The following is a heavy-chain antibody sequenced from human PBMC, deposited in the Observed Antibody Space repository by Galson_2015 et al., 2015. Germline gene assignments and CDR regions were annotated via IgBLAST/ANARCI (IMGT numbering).Heavy chain of an antibody. V-gene: IGHV3-9*01. CDR3: AKDRRDGYSGGGAFDI. Sequence: SLRLSCAASGFTFDDYAMHWVRQAPGKGLEWVSGISWNSGSIGYADSVKGRFTISRDNAKNSLYLQMNSLRAEDTALYYCAKDRRDGYSGGGAFDIWGQGTMVTVSS. CDR2: ISWNSGSI. J-gene: IGHJ3*02. D-gene: IGHD5-24*01. CDR1: GFTFDDYA.